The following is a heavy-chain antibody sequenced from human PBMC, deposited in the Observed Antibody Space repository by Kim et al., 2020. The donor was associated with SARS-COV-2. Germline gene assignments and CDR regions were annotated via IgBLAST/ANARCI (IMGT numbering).Heavy chain of an antibody. V-gene: IGHV4-34*01. D-gene: IGHD3-22*01. Sequence: PSLKSRVTISVDTSKNQFSLKLRSVTAADTAVYYCARGRKWLLLRSWFDPWGQGTLVTVSS. CDR3: ARGRKWLLLRSWFDP. J-gene: IGHJ5*02.